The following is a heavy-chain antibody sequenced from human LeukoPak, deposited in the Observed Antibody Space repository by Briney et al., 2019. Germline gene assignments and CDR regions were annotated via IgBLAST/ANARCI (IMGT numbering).Heavy chain of an antibody. V-gene: IGHV3-53*01. CDR1: GFTVSDNY. CDR2: IYSAGAT. D-gene: IGHD1-26*01. Sequence: GGSLRLSCAASGFTVSDNYMTWVRQAPGKGLEWVSSIYSAGATHYAESVKGRFTISRGNSKNTLYLQMNSLRAEDMAVYYCARIEWERLGRAFDIWGHGTMVTVSS. CDR3: ARIEWERLGRAFDI. J-gene: IGHJ3*02.